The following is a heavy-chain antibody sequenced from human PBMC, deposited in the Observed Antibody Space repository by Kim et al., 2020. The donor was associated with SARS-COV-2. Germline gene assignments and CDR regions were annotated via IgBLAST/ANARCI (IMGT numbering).Heavy chain of an antibody. CDR1: GFTFRSYA. V-gene: IGHV3-23*01. CDR3: AKGDGYAVTSYFDL. J-gene: IGHJ2*01. D-gene: IGHD2-2*01. CDR2: ISGSGDGT. Sequence: GGSLRLSCAASGFTFRSYAMSWVRQAPGKGLECVSGISGSGDGTSYADSVKGRFTISRDNSKNTVFLQMNGLRAEDTAVYYCAKGDGYAVTSYFDLWGRGTLVTVSA.